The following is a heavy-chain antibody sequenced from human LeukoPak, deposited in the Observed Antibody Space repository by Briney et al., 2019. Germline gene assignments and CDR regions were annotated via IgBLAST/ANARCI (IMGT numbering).Heavy chain of an antibody. CDR3: AREYCSGVTCYSTGFDP. CDR2: ISSSSSYI. CDR1: GFTFSGYS. Sequence: PGGSLRLSCAASGFTFSGYSMNWVRQAPGKGLEWVSSISSSSSYIYYADSVKGRFTISRDNAKNSLYLQMNSLRAEDTAVYYCAREYCSGVTCYSTGFDPWGQGTLVTVSS. J-gene: IGHJ5*02. D-gene: IGHD2-15*01. V-gene: IGHV3-21*01.